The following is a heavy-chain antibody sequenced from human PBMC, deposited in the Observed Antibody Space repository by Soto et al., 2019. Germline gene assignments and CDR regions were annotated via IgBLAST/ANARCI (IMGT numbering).Heavy chain of an antibody. CDR1: GYTFTRYN. V-gene: IGHV1-46*03. Sequence: QAQLVQSGAEVKKPGASANISCKASGYTFTRYNIHWVRQAPGQGLEWMGIIDTRGGSADYPQRFQGRVTMTSDTSSGTGYMELSSLVSEDTAVYYCAGDLPRDLVRGSFDIWGQGTLVTVSS. J-gene: IGHJ3*02. CDR2: IDTRGGSA. D-gene: IGHD3-10*02. CDR3: AGDLPRDLVRGSFDI.